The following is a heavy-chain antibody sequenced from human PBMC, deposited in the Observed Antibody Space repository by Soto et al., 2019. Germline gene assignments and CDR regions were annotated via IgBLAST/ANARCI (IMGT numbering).Heavy chain of an antibody. Sequence: ASVKVSCKASGYTFTSYYMHWVRQAPGQGLEWMGIINPSGGSTSYAQKFQGRVTMTRDTSTSTVYMELSSLRSEDTAVYYCAIDRLGLTGTTYSYMDVWGKGTTVTVSS. CDR2: INPSGGST. J-gene: IGHJ6*03. CDR3: AIDRLGLTGTTYSYMDV. V-gene: IGHV1-46*03. CDR1: GYTFTSYY. D-gene: IGHD1-20*01.